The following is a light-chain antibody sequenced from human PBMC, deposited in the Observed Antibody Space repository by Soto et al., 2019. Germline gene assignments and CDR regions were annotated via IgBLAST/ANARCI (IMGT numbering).Light chain of an antibody. CDR3: QQYGTSEII. Sequence: VLTQSPATLSVSPGERATLSCRASQSLSNSFIAWYQQKPGQAPRLLIYDTSSRATGIPDRFSGSGSGTDFTLTISRLEPEDFSVFYCQQYGTSEIIFGQGTRLEI. CDR1: QSLSNSF. J-gene: IGKJ5*01. CDR2: DTS. V-gene: IGKV3-20*01.